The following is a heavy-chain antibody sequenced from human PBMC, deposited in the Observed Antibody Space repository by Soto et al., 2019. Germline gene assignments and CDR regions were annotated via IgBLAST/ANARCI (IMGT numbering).Heavy chain of an antibody. CDR2: INHSGST. CDR1: GGSISSSSYY. V-gene: IGHV4-39*07. CDR3: ARDKITGLFDY. Sequence: PSETLSLTCTVSGGSISSSSYYWTWIRQPPGTGLEWIGEINHSGSTNYNPSLKSRVTISVDTSKNQFSLKLTSVTAADTAVYYCARDKITGLFDYWGQGTLVTVYS. D-gene: IGHD2-8*02. J-gene: IGHJ4*02.